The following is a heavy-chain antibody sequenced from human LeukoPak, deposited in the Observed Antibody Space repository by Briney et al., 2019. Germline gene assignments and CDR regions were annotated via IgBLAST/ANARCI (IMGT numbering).Heavy chain of an antibody. V-gene: IGHV1-2*02. J-gene: IGHJ4*02. CDR1: GYTFTDYY. Sequence: ASVKVSCKASGYTFTDYYMHWVRQAPGQGLEWMGWITPNSGGTKYAQRFQGRGTMTRETSISPAYMDLSSLGSDDTAIFYCVRKSATRRTSEFDYWGQGPPVTVSS. CDR3: VRKSATRRTSEFDY. D-gene: IGHD2-15*01. CDR2: ITPNSGGT.